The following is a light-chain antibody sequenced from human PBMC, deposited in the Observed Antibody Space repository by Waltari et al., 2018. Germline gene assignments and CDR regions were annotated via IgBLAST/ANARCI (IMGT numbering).Light chain of an antibody. CDR2: GAS. CDR3: QQSKIWPA. Sequence: EIVMTQSPATLSVSPGERATLSCRASQGISSDLAWYQQNPGQAPRLLIFGASTRATGVPARFSGSGSGTEFTLTISSLQSEDFGVYYCQQSKIWPAFGQGTKVEIK. J-gene: IGKJ1*01. V-gene: IGKV3-15*01. CDR1: QGISSD.